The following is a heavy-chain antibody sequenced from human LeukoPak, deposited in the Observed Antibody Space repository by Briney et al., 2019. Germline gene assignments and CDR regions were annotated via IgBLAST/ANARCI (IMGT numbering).Heavy chain of an antibody. J-gene: IGHJ4*02. CDR3: ARDEYTSGWSFDY. CDR2: ISSSTK. D-gene: IGHD6-19*01. V-gene: IGHV3-48*01. Sequence: PGGSLRLSCAASGFTFSSYSMNWVRQAPGKGLEWISHISSSTKYYADSVKGRFTISRDNAKNSLYLQMNSLRAEDTAVYYCARDEYTSGWSFDYWGRGTLVTVSS. CDR1: GFTFSSYS.